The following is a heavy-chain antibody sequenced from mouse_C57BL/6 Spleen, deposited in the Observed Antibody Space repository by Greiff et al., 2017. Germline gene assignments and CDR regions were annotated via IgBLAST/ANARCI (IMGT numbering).Heavy chain of an antibody. D-gene: IGHD6-2*01. V-gene: IGHV1-50*01. J-gene: IGHJ2*01. CDR3: ARPGSLDY. Sequence: QVQLQQSGAELVKPGASVKLSCKASGYTFTSYWMQWVKQRPGQGLEWIGEIDPSDSYTNYNQKFKGKATLTVDTSSSTAYMQLSSLTSEDSAVYYCARPGSLDYWGQGTTLTVSS. CDR2: IDPSDSYT. CDR1: GYTFTSYW.